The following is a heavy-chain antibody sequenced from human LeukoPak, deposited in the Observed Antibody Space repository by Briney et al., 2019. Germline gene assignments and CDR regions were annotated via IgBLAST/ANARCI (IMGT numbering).Heavy chain of an antibody. CDR3: ARDIGAFDI. Sequence: PSETLSLTCTVSGGSISSSSYYWGWIRQPPGKGLEWIGSIYYSGSTYYNPSLKSRVTIPVDTSKNQFSLKLSSVTAAGTAVYYCARDIGAFDIWGQGTMVTVSS. CDR1: GGSISSSSYY. CDR2: IYYSGST. J-gene: IGHJ3*02. V-gene: IGHV4-39*07. D-gene: IGHD2-15*01.